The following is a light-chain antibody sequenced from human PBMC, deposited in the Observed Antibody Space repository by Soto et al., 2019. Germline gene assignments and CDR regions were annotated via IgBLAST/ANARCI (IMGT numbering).Light chain of an antibody. CDR1: SSDVGGYNY. CDR3: CSYTSGSRGV. Sequence: QSALTQPASVSGSPGQSITISCTGTSSDVGGYNYVSWYQQHPGKAPKLMIYEVSNRPSGVSNRFSGSKSGNTASLTISGRQDADEADDYCCSYTSGSRGVFGTGTKLTVL. J-gene: IGLJ1*01. CDR2: EVS. V-gene: IGLV2-14*01.